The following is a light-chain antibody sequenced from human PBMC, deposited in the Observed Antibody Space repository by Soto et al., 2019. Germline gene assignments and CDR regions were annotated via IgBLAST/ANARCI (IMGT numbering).Light chain of an antibody. V-gene: IGKV1D-13*01. Sequence: IQMTQSPSSLSASVGDRVTISCRASQDISSALAWYQQKPGKAPKFLIYAASSSESGVPSRFSASGSGTDFSLTISSLQPEDFATYYCHQFNNPITFGQGTRLEIK. CDR2: AAS. CDR3: HQFNNPIT. J-gene: IGKJ5*01. CDR1: QDISSA.